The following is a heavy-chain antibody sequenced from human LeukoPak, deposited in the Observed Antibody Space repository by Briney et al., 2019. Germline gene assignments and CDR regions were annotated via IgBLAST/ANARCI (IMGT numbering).Heavy chain of an antibody. CDR3: ARDQGVDGVDL. CDR1: GFTFSSYE. CDR2: ISSSGSTI. D-gene: IGHD5-12*01. Sequence: GGSLRLSCAASGFTFSSYEMNWVRQAPGKGLEWVSYISSSGSTIYYADSVKGRFTVSRDNAKNSLYLQMNSLRAEDTAVYYCARDQGVDGVDLWGQGTLVTVSS. J-gene: IGHJ5*02. V-gene: IGHV3-48*03.